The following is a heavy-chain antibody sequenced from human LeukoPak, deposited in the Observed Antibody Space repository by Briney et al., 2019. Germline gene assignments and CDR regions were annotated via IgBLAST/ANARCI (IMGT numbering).Heavy chain of an antibody. V-gene: IGHV4-34*01. CDR3: AGEVRLPSIAARRAGANWFDP. CDR2: INHSGST. J-gene: IGHJ5*02. CDR1: GGSFSGYY. Sequence: SETLSLTCAVYGGSFSGYYWSWIRQPPGKGLEWIGEINHSGSTNYNPSLKSRVTISVDTSKNQFSLKLSSVTAADTAVYYCAGEVRLPSIAARRAGANWFDPWGQGTLVTVSS. D-gene: IGHD6-6*01.